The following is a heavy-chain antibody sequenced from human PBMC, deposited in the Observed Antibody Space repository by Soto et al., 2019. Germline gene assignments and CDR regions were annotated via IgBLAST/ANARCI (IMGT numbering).Heavy chain of an antibody. CDR2: IYSSGTT. V-gene: IGHV4-59*01. D-gene: IGHD6-19*01. CDR3: AKGGRQWLVTSDFNY. J-gene: IGHJ4*02. CDR1: GGSISGYF. Sequence: PSETLSLTCTVSGGSISGYFWSWIRQPPGKGLEWIGYIYSSGTTNYNPSLKSRVTISVHTSKNQFSLKLNSVTAEDTAVYYCAKGGRQWLVTSDFNYWGQGALVTVSS.